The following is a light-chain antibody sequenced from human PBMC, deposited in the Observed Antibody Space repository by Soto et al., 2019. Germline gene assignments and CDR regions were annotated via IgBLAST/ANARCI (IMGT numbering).Light chain of an antibody. CDR3: QQYGSPPQT. CDR2: GAS. V-gene: IGKV3-20*01. CDR1: QSVSSSY. Sequence: IVLTQSPGTLSLSPGERATLSCRASQSVSSSYLAWYQQKPGQAPRLLIYGASSRATGIPDRISGSGSGTDFTLTISRLEPEDFAVYYCQQYGSPPQTFGQGTKVDI. J-gene: IGKJ1*01.